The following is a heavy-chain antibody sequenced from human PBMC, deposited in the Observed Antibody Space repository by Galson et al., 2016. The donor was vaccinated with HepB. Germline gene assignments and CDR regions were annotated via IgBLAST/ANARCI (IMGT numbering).Heavy chain of an antibody. CDR2: IIPIFGTT. CDR1: GDTFSSYA. CDR3: ARDPGVAAAGHYNGLDV. J-gene: IGHJ6*02. V-gene: IGHV1-69*13. Sequence: SVKVSCKASGDTFSSYAISCVRQAPGQGLEWMGGIIPIFGTTTSAQKFQGRVTITADESTSTAYMELSSLRSEDTAVYYCARDPGVAAAGHYNGLDVWGQGTTVTVSS. D-gene: IGHD6-13*01.